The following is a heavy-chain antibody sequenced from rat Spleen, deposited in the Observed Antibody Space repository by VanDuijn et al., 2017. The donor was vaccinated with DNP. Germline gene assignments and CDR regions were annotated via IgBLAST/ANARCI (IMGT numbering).Heavy chain of an antibody. CDR2: ISYDGSST. J-gene: IGHJ2*01. CDR3: TRGSSLPGYLDY. CDR1: GLTFSDYY. D-gene: IGHD1-4*01. Sequence: EVQLVESGGGLVQPGRSLKLSCAASGLTFSDYYMAWVRQAPTKGLEWVAYISYDGSSTYYRDSVKGRFTVSRDNAKSTLYLQMDSLWSEDTATYYCTRGSSLPGYLDYWGQGVLVTVSS. V-gene: IGHV5-20*01.